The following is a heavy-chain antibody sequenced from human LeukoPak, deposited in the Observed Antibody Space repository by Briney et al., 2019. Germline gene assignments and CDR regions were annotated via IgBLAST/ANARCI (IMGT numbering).Heavy chain of an antibody. CDR2: IKTDGSST. CDR1: GLTFSSYW. V-gene: IGHV3-74*01. Sequence: PGGSLRLSCAASGLTFSSYWMHWVRQAPGKGLVWVSRIKTDGSSTNYADSVKGRFTISRDNSKNTLYLQMNSLRAEDTAVYYCAQNPGTLVGDGSSLYWGQGTLVTVSS. D-gene: IGHD6-13*01. CDR3: AQNPGTLVGDGSSLY. J-gene: IGHJ4*02.